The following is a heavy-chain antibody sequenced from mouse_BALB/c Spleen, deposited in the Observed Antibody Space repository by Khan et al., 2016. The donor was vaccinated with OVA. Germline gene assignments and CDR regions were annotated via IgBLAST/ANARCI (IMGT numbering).Heavy chain of an antibody. J-gene: IGHJ2*01. CDR1: GFTFSNFG. CDR3: ARDYYVNFDY. CDR2: ISSGSSTI. V-gene: IGHV5-17*02. D-gene: IGHD1-1*01. Sequence: EVELVESGGGLVQPGGSRKLSCAASGFTFSNFGMHWVRQAPEKGLEWVAFISSGSSTIYSADTVKGRFTISRDNPTNTLFLQMTSLRSEDTAMYYCARDYYVNFDYWGQGTTLTVSS.